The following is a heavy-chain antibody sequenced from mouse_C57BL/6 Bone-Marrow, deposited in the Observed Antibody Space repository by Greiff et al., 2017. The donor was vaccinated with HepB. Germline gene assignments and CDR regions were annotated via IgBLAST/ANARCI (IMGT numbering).Heavy chain of an antibody. J-gene: IGHJ4*01. CDR2: ISDGGSYT. Sequence: EVQVVESGGGLVKPGGSLKLSCAASGFTFSSYAMSWVRQTPEKRLEWVATISDGGSYTYYPDNVKGRFTISRDNAKNNLYLQMSHLKSEDTAMYYCARDDSNLYYYAMDYWGQGTSVTVSS. D-gene: IGHD2-5*01. CDR1: GFTFSSYA. CDR3: ARDDSNLYYYAMDY. V-gene: IGHV5-4*01.